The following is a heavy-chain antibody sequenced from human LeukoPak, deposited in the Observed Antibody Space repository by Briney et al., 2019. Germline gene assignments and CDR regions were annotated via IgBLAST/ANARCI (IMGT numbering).Heavy chain of an antibody. V-gene: IGHV4-4*07. D-gene: IGHD4-17*01. J-gene: IGHJ6*02. CDR1: GGSISSYY. CDR2: IYTSGST. CDR3: ARDGVDYGYYYYGMDV. Sequence: SETLSLTCTVSGGSISSYYWSWLRQPAGKGLEWIGRIYTSGSTNYNPSLKSRVTMSVDTSKNQFSLKLSSVTAADTAVYYCARDGVDYGYYYYGMDVWGQGTTVSVSS.